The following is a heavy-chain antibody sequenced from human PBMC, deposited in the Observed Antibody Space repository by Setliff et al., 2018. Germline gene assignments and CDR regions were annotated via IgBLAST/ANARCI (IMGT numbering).Heavy chain of an antibody. CDR3: VRTDYSDGRYSMDV. D-gene: IGHD6-19*01. CDR2: LYYSGNT. Sequence: SETLSLTCTVSRASISSTTYYWGWIRQPPGKGLEWIASLYYSGNTNYNPSLKSRVTISVDKSTNQFSLKLNSVTAADTAVYYCVRTDYSDGRYSMDVWGKGTTVTFSS. CDR1: RASISSTTYY. V-gene: IGHV4-39*07. J-gene: IGHJ6*03.